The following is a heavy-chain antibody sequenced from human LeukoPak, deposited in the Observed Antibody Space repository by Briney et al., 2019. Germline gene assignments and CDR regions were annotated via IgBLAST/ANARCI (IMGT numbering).Heavy chain of an antibody. Sequence: GGSLRLSCAAAGFTFEDYAMHWVRQAPGKGLERVSGISWDSGTIGYADSVKGRFTISRDNAKNSLYLQMNSLRAEDTALYYCAKGSPGDFDYWGQGTLVTVSS. CDR2: ISWDSGTI. CDR1: GFTFEDYA. V-gene: IGHV3-9*01. CDR3: AKGSPGDFDY. J-gene: IGHJ4*02.